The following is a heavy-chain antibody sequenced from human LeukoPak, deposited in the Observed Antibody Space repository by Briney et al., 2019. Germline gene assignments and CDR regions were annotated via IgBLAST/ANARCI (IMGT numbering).Heavy chain of an antibody. D-gene: IGHD4-17*01. J-gene: IGHJ4*02. V-gene: IGHV4-59*01. Sequence: SETLSLTCTVSGGSISSYYWSWIRQPPGKGLEWIGYIYYSGSTNYNPSLKRRVTISVDTSKNQFSLKLSSVTAADTAVYYCARVNPYGDSDYWGQGTLVTVSS. CDR2: IYYSGST. CDR3: ARVNPYGDSDY. CDR1: GGSISSYY.